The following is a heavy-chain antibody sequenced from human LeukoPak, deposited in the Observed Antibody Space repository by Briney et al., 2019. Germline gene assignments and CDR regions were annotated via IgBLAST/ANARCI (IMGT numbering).Heavy chain of an antibody. J-gene: IGHJ4*02. CDR2: IYHSGSP. CDR1: GYSITSGYN. V-gene: IGHV4-38-2*02. CDR3: VRYCSSTTCYTRAVDY. D-gene: IGHD2-2*02. Sequence: SETLSLTCTVSGYSITSGYNWAWIRQPPGKVLEWIGSIYHSGSPYYNPSLKSRVTISVDTSKNQFSLKLSSVTAADTAVYYCVRYCSSTTCYTRAVDYWGQGTLVTVSS.